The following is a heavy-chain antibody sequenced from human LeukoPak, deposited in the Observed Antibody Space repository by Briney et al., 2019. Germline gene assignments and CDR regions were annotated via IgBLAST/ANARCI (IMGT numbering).Heavy chain of an antibody. D-gene: IGHD5-18*01. CDR1: GYTFTSYY. CDR2: INPTGGST. J-gene: IGHJ4*02. V-gene: IGHV1-46*01. CDR3: AKVKESAGIQLWSNYFDY. Sequence: ASVKVSCKASGYTFTSYYMHWVRQAPGQGLEWMGLINPTGGSTGYAQKFQGRVTMTRDMSTSTDYMELSSLRSEDTAVYYCAKVKESAGIQLWSNYFDYWGQGTLVTVSS.